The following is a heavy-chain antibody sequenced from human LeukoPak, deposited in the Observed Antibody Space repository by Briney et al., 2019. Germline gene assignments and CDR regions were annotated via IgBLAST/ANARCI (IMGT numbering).Heavy chain of an antibody. D-gene: IGHD6-19*01. CDR2: INPNSGGT. CDR3: ASTGYSSGWYNWFDP. CDR1: GYTFTGYY. V-gene: IGHV1-2*06. Sequence: ASVKASCKASGYTFTGYYMHWVRQAPGQGLEWMGRINPNSGGTNYAQKFQGRVTMTRDTSISTAYMELSRLRSDDTAVYYCASTGYSSGWYNWFDPWGQGTLVTVSS. J-gene: IGHJ5*02.